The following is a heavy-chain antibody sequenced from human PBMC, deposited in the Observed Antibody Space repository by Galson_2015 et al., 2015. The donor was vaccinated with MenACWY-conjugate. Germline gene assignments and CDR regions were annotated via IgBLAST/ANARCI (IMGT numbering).Heavy chain of an antibody. V-gene: IGHV3-30*04. CDR1: GFTFSSYA. Sequence: SLRLSCAASGFTFSSYAMHWVRQAPGKGLEWVAVISYDGSNKYYADSVKGRFTISRDNSKNTLYLQMNSLRAEDTAVYYCARDIFPSLVVVTDTSGDYGGQGTLVTVSS. CDR3: ARDIFPSLVVVTDTSGDY. CDR2: ISYDGSNK. J-gene: IGHJ4*02. D-gene: IGHD2-21*02.